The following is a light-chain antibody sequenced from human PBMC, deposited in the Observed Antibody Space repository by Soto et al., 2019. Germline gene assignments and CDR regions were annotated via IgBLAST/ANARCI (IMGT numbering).Light chain of an antibody. CDR3: GTWDSSLSAYV. CDR2: DVS. J-gene: IGLJ1*01. V-gene: IGLV2-14*03. Sequence: QSALTQPASVSGSPGQSITISCTGTSSDVGAYNYVSWYQQHPGKAPKLLIYDVSNRPSGISNRFSGSKSGTSASLGITGLQTGDEADYYCGTWDSSLSAYVFGTGTKVTVL. CDR1: SSDVGAYNY.